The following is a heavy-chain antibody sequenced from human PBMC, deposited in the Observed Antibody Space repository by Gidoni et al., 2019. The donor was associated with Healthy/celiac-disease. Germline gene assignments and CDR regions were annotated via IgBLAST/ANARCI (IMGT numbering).Heavy chain of an antibody. CDR1: GFTVRDYY. J-gene: IGHJ3*02. CDR3: AREKYCSSTSCYEGDAFDI. D-gene: IGHD2-2*01. Sequence: QVQLVESGGGLVKPGGSLRLSCAASGFTVRDYYMSWIRQAPGKGLEWVSYISSSSSYTNYADSVKGRFTISRDNAKNSLYLQMNSLRAEDTAVYYCAREKYCSSTSCYEGDAFDIWGQGTMVTVSS. V-gene: IGHV3-11*05. CDR2: ISSSSSYT.